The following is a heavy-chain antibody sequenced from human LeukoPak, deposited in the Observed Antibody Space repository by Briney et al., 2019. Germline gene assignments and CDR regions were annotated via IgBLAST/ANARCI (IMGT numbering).Heavy chain of an antibody. Sequence: PSETLSHTCTVSGGSISSYYWSWIRQPPGKGLEWIGYIYYSGSTNYNPSLKSRVTISVDTSKNQFSLKLSSVTAADTAVYYCARAGFYAPRGAFDIWGQGTMVTVSS. CDR3: ARAGFYAPRGAFDI. CDR2: IYYSGST. CDR1: GGSISSYY. D-gene: IGHD3-10*01. V-gene: IGHV4-59*01. J-gene: IGHJ3*02.